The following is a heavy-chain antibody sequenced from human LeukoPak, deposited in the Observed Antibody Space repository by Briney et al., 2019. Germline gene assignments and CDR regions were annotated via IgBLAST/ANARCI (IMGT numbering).Heavy chain of an antibody. CDR2: ISGGGDTT. V-gene: IGHV3-23*01. J-gene: IGHJ4*02. CDR1: AFTFSIYV. D-gene: IGHD6-13*01. CDR3: AKDGLSLAAVVDY. Sequence: GGSLRLSCAPSAFTFSIYVMSWVRQAPGRVLEWVSAISGGGDTTYYADSVGGGFSISRDHSRYTLYLQLNSVIAAHTSISYCAKDGLSLAAVVDYWGQETLVSVSS.